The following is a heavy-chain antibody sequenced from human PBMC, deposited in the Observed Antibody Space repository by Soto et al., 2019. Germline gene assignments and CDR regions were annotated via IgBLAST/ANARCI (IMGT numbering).Heavy chain of an antibody. CDR2: ISGTGFET. D-gene: IGHD3-10*01. CDR3: AREEWFGVLPPAVKY. Sequence: GGSLRLSCSASGFPFINFAMSWVRQTPGRGLEWVSAISGTGFETYYAGSVKGRFSISRDNSENTLSLQMDSLRVEDTAVYYCAREEWFGVLPPAVKYWGQGTLVTVSS. CDR1: GFPFINFA. J-gene: IGHJ4*02. V-gene: IGHV3-23*01.